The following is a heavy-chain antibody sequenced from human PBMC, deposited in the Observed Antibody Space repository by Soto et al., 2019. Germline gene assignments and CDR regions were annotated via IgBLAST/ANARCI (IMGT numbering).Heavy chain of an antibody. CDR2: VYYTGST. CDR1: GASIRSTDYY. V-gene: IGHV4-30-4*01. D-gene: IGHD2-21*02. Sequence: SETLSLTCTVSGASIRSTDYYWSWVRQAPGKGLEWIGYVYYTGSTYYNPSLMSRLTISVDTSKNQFSLKLTSVTAAETAVYYCVRTAREGAVAPHWFDRWGQGTQVTVSS. J-gene: IGHJ5*02. CDR3: VRTAREGAVAPHWFDR.